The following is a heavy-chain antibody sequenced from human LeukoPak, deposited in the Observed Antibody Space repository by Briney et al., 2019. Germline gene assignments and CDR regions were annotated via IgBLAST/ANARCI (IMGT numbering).Heavy chain of an antibody. Sequence: PGGSLRLSCAASGFTFSDYYMSWIRQAPGKGLEWVSYISSSSSYTNYADSVKGRFTISRDNAKNSLYLQMNSLRAEDTAVYYCARWRRPKQPLYGMDVWGQGTTVTVSS. D-gene: IGHD1-14*01. J-gene: IGHJ6*02. CDR1: GFTFSDYY. V-gene: IGHV3-11*06. CDR3: ARWRRPKQPLYGMDV. CDR2: ISSSSSYT.